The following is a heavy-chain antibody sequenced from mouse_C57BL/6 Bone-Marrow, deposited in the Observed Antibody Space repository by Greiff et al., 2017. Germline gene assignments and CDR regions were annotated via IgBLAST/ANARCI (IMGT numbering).Heavy chain of an antibody. D-gene: IGHD1-1*01. CDR2: ISDGGSST. CDR3: ARVLITTGFAY. V-gene: IGHV5-4*03. CDR1: GFTFSSYA. J-gene: IGHJ3*01. Sequence: EVKLVESGGGLVKPGGSLKLSCAASGFTFSSYAMSWVRQTPEKRLEWVATISDGGSSTYYPDNVKGRITISRDNAKNNLYLQMSHLKSEDTAMYYCARVLITTGFAYWGQGTLVTVSA.